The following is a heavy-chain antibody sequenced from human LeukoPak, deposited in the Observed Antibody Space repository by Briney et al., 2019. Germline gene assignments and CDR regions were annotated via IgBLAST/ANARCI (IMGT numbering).Heavy chain of an antibody. CDR1: GGSISSSSYY. CDR2: IYYSGHT. J-gene: IGHJ6*03. V-gene: IGHV4-39*01. D-gene: IGHD3-3*01. CDR3: ARHRRDHDFWSGSNPTHYYYYMDV. Sequence: PSETLSLTCTVSGGSISSSSYYWGWIRQPPGNGLEWIGTIYYSGHTYYNPSLKSRATIFVDTSQNQFSLKLSSVTAADTAVYYCARHRRDHDFWSGSNPTHYYYYMDVWGKGTTVTVSS.